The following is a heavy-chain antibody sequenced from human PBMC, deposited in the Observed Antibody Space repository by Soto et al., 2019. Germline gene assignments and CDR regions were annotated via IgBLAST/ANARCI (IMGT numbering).Heavy chain of an antibody. J-gene: IGHJ6*02. Sequence: PGGSLRLSCAASGFAFSNYAMSWVRQAPGKGLEWVSAISVSGYNTYYTDSVKGRFTISRDNSKNTLYLQMNSLRAEDTAVYYCANAGDILTGTKYGMDVWGQGTTVTVSS. V-gene: IGHV3-23*01. CDR1: GFAFSNYA. CDR3: ANAGDILTGTKYGMDV. D-gene: IGHD3-9*01. CDR2: ISVSGYNT.